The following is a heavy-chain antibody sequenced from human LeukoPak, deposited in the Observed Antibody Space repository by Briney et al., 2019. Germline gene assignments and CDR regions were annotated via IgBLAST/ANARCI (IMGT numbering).Heavy chain of an antibody. J-gene: IGHJ3*02. V-gene: IGHV1-18*01. CDR1: GYIFTRYG. CDR2: ISAYNGNT. CDR3: ARVERRQQPLTGAFDI. Sequence: ASVKVSCKASGYIFTRYGISWVRQAPGQGLEWMGWISAYNGNTNYAQALQGRVTMTTDTSTTTAYMELRSLTSDDTAVYYCARVERRQQPLTGAFDIWGQGTMVTVSS. D-gene: IGHD6-25*01.